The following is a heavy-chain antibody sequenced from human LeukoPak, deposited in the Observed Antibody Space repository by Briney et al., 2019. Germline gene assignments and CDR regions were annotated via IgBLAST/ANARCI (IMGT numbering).Heavy chain of an antibody. CDR3: ARDQGGYDYPPDY. D-gene: IGHD5-12*01. Sequence: PGGSLRLSCAASGFTFSSYWMTWVRQAPGKGLEWVANIKQDGSEKHYVDSVKGRFTISRDNAKNSLFLQMNSLRAEDTAVYYCARDQGGYDYPPDYWGQGTLVTVSS. CDR2: IKQDGSEK. J-gene: IGHJ4*02. V-gene: IGHV3-7*04. CDR1: GFTFSSYW.